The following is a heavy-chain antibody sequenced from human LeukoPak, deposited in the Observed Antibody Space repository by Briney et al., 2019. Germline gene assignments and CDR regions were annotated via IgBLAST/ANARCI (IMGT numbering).Heavy chain of an antibody. CDR3: ARTKYTIFAVVTL. Sequence: SETLSLTCAVSGGSISSATYYWGWIRQPPGKGLEWIGSIYYTGSTYYNPSLKSRVTISVDTSKNQFSLKLSSATATDTAVYYCARTKYTIFAVVTLWGQGTLVTVSS. D-gene: IGHD3-3*01. V-gene: IGHV4-39*01. J-gene: IGHJ4*02. CDR1: GGSISSATYY. CDR2: IYYTGST.